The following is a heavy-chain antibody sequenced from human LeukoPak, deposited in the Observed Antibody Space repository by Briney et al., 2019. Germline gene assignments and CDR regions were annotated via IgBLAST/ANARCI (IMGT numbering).Heavy chain of an antibody. D-gene: IGHD1-26*01. V-gene: IGHV4-4*07. CDR3: ARGLIVGATTPLYYYYYMDV. CDR2: IFASGST. J-gene: IGHJ6*03. CDR1: GGSISTNY. Sequence: PSETLSLTCTVSGGSISTNYWSWIRQPAGKGLEWIGRIFASGSTNYNPSLKSRVTMSVDTSKNQFSLKLSSVTAADTAVYYCARGLIVGATTPLYYYYYMDVWGKGTTVTVSS.